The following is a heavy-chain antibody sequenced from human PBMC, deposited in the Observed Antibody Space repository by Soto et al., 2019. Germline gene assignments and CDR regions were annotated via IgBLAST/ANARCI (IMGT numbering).Heavy chain of an antibody. CDR1: GYTFTGYY. V-gene: IGHV1-2*02. J-gene: IGHJ6*04. CDR2: INPNSGGT. CDR3: ARVVQWPYYYYGMEV. Sequence: ASVKVSCKASGYTFTGYYMHWVRQAPGQGLEWMGWINPNSGGTNYAQKFQGRVTMTRDTSISTAYMELSRLRSDDTAVYYCARVVQWPYYYYGMEVWGKGTTVTVS. D-gene: IGHD6-19*01.